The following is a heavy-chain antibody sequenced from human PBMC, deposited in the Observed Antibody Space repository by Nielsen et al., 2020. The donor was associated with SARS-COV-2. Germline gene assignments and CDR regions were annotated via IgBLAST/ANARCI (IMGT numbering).Heavy chain of an antibody. CDR2: IRSKANSYAT. CDR1: GFTFSGSA. V-gene: IGHV3-73*01. J-gene: IGHJ6*02. CDR3: TRPYEDYDSSGYYTFYGMDV. D-gene: IGHD3-22*01. Sequence: GGSLRLSCAASGFTFSGSALHWVRQAPGKGLEWVGRIRSKANSYATAYAASVKGRFTISRDDSKNTAYLQMNSPKTEDTAVYYCTRPYEDYDSSGYYTFYGMDVWGQGTTVTVSS.